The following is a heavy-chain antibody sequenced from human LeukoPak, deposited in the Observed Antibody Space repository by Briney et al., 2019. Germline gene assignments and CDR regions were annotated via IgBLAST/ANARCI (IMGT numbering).Heavy chain of an antibody. V-gene: IGHV1-69*06. CDR1: GGTFSSYA. CDR2: IIPIFGTA. Sequence: GASVKVSCKASGGTFSSYAISWVRQAPGQGLEWMGGIIPIFGTANYAQKFQGRVTITADKSTSTAYMELSSLRSEDTAVYYCARAPRRDGCNGLDYWGQGTLVTVSS. D-gene: IGHD5-24*01. J-gene: IGHJ4*02. CDR3: ARAPRRDGCNGLDY.